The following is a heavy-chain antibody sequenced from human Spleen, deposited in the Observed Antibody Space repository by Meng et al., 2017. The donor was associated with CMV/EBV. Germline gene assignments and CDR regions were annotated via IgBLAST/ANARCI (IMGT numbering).Heavy chain of an antibody. V-gene: IGHV3-7*01. CDR3: AKRMGSYYDFWTGYCFDY. D-gene: IGHD3-3*01. CDR2: IKQDGSEK. J-gene: IGHJ4*03. CDR1: GFTFSSYW. Sequence: GESLKISCAASGFTFSSYWMSWVRQAPGKGLEWVANIKQDGSEKYYVDSVKGRFTISRDNAKNSLYLQMNSLRAEDTAVYYCAKRMGSYYDFWTGYCFDYWGQGTTVTVSS.